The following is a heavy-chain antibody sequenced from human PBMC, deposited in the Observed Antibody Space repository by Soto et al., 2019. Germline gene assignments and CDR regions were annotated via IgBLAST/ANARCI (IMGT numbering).Heavy chain of an antibody. CDR2: INAGNGNT. CDR1: GYTYTIDV. Sequence: ASVKVSCKAAGYTYTIDVVHWVRQAPGQRLEWMGWINAGNGNTKYSQKFQGRVTITRDTSASTAYMELSSLRSEDTAVYYCARDLGGWPEYWGQGTLVTVSS. V-gene: IGHV1-3*01. J-gene: IGHJ4*02. D-gene: IGHD2-15*01. CDR3: ARDLGGWPEY.